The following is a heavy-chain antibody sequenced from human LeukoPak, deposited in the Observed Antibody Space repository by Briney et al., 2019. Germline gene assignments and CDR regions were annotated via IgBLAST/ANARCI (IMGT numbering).Heavy chain of an antibody. CDR2: ISSTSNTI. D-gene: IGHD2-8*01. CDR1: GFTFSGYI. Sequence: PGGSLRLSCAASGFTFSGYIMNWVRQAPGKGLEWVSFISSTSNTIYYADSVKGRFTVSRDNAKNSLYLQMNSLRAEDTAVYYCARYFNSNGYSSLRGDYWGRGTLVTVSS. J-gene: IGHJ4*02. V-gene: IGHV3-48*04. CDR3: ARYFNSNGYSSLRGDY.